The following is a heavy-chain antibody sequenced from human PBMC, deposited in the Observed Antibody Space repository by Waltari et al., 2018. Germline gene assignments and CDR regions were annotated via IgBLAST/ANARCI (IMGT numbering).Heavy chain of an antibody. D-gene: IGHD3-22*01. CDR1: GASIRSPF. Sequence: VQLQESAPGLVKPSATLSPTFTVPGASIRSPFRSWTRQAPGKGLEWIGHMYFSGTKDYNPSLKSRVAISIDTSKNHFSLNLRSVTAADTAIYYCARLPRGSVIIGAFDIWGQGTQVTVSS. V-gene: IGHV4-59*11. CDR2: MYFSGTK. CDR3: ARLPRGSVIIGAFDI. J-gene: IGHJ3*02.